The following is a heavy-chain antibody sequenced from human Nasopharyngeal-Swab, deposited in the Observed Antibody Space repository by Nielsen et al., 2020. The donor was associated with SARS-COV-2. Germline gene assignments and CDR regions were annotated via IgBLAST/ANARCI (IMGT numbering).Heavy chain of an antibody. CDR3: ARLTAEAYYYYYYGMDV. CDR2: IYPGDSDT. D-gene: IGHD5-18*01. V-gene: IGHV5-51*01. J-gene: IGHJ6*02. Sequence: VRQMPGKGLEWMGIIYPGDSDTRYSPSFQGQVTISADKSISTAYLQWSSLKASDTAMYYCARLTAEAYYYYYYGMDVWGQGTTVTVSS.